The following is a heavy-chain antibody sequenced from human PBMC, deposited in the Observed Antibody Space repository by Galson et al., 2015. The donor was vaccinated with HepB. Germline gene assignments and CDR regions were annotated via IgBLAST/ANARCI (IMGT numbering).Heavy chain of an antibody. CDR1: GFTFSSYA. J-gene: IGHJ4*02. Sequence: SLRLSCAASGFTFSSYAMHWVRQAPGKGLEWVAVISYDGSNKYYADSVKGRFTISRDNSKNTLYLQMNSLRAEDTAVYYCARDHGGNTMVFDYFDYWGQGTLVTVSS. D-gene: IGHD3-10*01. V-gene: IGHV3-30*04. CDR3: ARDHGGNTMVFDYFDY. CDR2: ISYDGSNK.